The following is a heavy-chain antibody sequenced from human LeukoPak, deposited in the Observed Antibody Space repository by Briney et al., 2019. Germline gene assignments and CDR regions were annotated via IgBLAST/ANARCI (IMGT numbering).Heavy chain of an antibody. D-gene: IGHD3-9*01. Sequence: SETLSLTCTGSGGSISSSSYYWGWIRQPPVKGREWIGRIYYSGSTYYNPSLKSRVTISVDTSKNQFSLKLSSVTAADTAVYYCARDYDILTGYENWFDPWGQGTLVTVSS. J-gene: IGHJ5*02. V-gene: IGHV4-39*07. CDR1: GGSISSSSYY. CDR2: IYYSGST. CDR3: ARDYDILTGYENWFDP.